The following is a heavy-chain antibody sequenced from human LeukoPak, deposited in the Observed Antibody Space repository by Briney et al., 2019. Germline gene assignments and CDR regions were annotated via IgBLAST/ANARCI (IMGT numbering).Heavy chain of an antibody. Sequence: ASVKVSCKTSGYTFSTYYMHWVRQAPGQGLEWLGIIHPTDGSTSYTQKITGRVTMTRPTATGTVYLGLSSLRSGDTAGYWYVRANGGGLDYWGQGTLITVSS. CDR1: GYTFSTYY. CDR2: IHPTDGST. V-gene: IGHV1-46*01. J-gene: IGHJ4*02. D-gene: IGHD3-10*01. CDR3: VRANGGGLDY.